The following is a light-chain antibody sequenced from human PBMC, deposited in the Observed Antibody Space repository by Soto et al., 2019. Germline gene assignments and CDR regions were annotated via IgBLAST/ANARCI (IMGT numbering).Light chain of an antibody. CDR3: QKYNNAPLT. CDR2: AAS. J-gene: IGKJ4*01. V-gene: IGKV1-27*01. Sequence: DLQMTQSPSSLSASVGDRVTITCRASQDISNYLAWYQQKPGEVPKLLIYAASSLQSGVPSRFSGSGSGTEFTLTISGLQPEDVATYYCQKYNNAPLTFGGGTKVEIK. CDR1: QDISNY.